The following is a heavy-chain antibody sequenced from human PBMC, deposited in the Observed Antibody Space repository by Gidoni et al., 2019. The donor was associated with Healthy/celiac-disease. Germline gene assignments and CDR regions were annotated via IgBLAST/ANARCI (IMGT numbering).Heavy chain of an antibody. J-gene: IGHJ6*02. CDR1: GFTCSSYD. CDR3: ARGFYNSAVTKPGGYYGMDV. D-gene: IGHD4-17*01. CDR2: MGTSGDK. V-gene: IGHV3-13*01. Sequence: EAQLVESGGGLVQPWGSLRLSCAASGFTCSSYDMPWVRQATGKGLEWVSAMGTSGDKYYPGCVKSRFTISRENAKNSLYIQMNSLRAGDTAVYYCARGFYNSAVTKPGGYYGMDVWGQGTTVTVSS.